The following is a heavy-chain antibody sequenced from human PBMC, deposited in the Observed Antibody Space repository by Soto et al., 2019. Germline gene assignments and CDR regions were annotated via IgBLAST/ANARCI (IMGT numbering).Heavy chain of an antibody. CDR3: ARSILLVVTPISWLDP. CDR1: GFTFINYA. V-gene: IGHV1-3*01. D-gene: IGHD2-21*02. Sequence: ASVKVSCKTSGFTFINYAIHWVHQAPGQRPEWMAWINAGNGNTQYSQNFQGRVSITRDTSARTAYMELSGLQSEDTAMYYCARSILLVVTPISWLDPWGQGTLVTVSS. CDR2: INAGNGNT. J-gene: IGHJ5*02.